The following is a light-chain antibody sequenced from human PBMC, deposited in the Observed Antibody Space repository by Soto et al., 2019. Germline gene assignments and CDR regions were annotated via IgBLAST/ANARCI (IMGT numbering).Light chain of an antibody. V-gene: IGKV1-9*01. CDR3: QQLFSYPRP. CDR2: DAS. J-gene: IGKJ1*01. Sequence: DIQLTQSPSFLSASVGDSVTITCRASQDISNYLAWYQQKPGNAPKLLIYDASTLQSGVPSRFSGRGSGTEFTLTISSLQPDDSATYYCQQLFSYPRPFGQGTKVEIK. CDR1: QDISNY.